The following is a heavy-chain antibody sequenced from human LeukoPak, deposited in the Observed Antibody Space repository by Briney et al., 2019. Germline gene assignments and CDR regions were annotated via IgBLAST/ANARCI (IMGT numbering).Heavy chain of an antibody. D-gene: IGHD3-3*01. V-gene: IGHV3-23*01. CDR1: GFTFSSYA. CDR2: ISGSGGST. Sequence: QSGGSLRLSCAASGFTFSSYAMSWVRQAPGKGLEWVSAISGSGGSTYYTDSVKGRFTISRDNSKNTLYLQMNSLRAEDTAVYYCAKVANVLRFLEWFNSHFDYWGQGTLVTVSS. J-gene: IGHJ4*02. CDR3: AKVANVLRFLEWFNSHFDY.